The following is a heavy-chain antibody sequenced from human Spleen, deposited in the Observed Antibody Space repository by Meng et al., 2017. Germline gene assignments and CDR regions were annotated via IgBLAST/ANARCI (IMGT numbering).Heavy chain of an antibody. CDR1: GGSISNYY. Sequence: QVQLQESGPGLVKPSETLSLTCSVSGGSISNYYWSWIRQPPGKELEWLGYLYDSGKTSYRPSLKSRVSISADPSKNQFSLKLSSVTAADTAAYYCARVDSSGWHFDYWGQGTLVTVSS. V-gene: IGHV4-59*01. CDR3: ARVDSSGWHFDY. J-gene: IGHJ4*02. D-gene: IGHD6-19*01. CDR2: LYDSGKT.